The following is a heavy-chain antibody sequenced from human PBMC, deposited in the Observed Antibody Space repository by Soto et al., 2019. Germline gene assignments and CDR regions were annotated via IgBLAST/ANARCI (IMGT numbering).Heavy chain of an antibody. V-gene: IGHV4-28*01. D-gene: IGHD3-22*01. CDR1: GYSISSSNW. J-gene: IGHJ4*02. CDR2: IYYSGST. CDR3: ARSAVAITSVGYFDY. Sequence: QVQLQESGPGLVKPSDTLSLTCAVSGYSISSSNWWGWIRQPPGKGLEWIGYIYYSGSTYYNPCLKSRVTMSVDTSKNQFSLKLSSVTAVDTAVYYCARSAVAITSVGYFDYWGQGTLVTVSS.